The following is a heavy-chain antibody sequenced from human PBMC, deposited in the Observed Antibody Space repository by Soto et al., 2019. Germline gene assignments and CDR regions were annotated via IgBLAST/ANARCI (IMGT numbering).Heavy chain of an antibody. CDR2: INPNSGGT. CDR1: GYTFTGYY. V-gene: IGHV1-2*04. Sequence: GASVKVSCKASGYTFTGYYMHWVRQAPEQGLEWMGWINPNSGGTNYAQKFQGWVTMTRDTSISTAYMELSRLRSDDTAVYYCARSMGYEVVVAAESYYGMDVWGQGTTVTVSS. D-gene: IGHD2-15*01. J-gene: IGHJ6*02. CDR3: ARSMGYEVVVAAESYYGMDV.